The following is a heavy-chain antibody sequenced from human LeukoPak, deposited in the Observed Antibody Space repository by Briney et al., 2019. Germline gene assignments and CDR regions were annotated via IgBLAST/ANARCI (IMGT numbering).Heavy chain of an antibody. CDR3: ARDMGYDSSGPDAFDI. Sequence: GGSLRLSCAASGFTFSSYAMHWVRQAPGKGLEWVAVISYDGSNKYYADSVKGRFTISRDSSKNTLYLQMNSLRAEDTAVYYCARDMGYDSSGPDAFDIWGQGTMVTVSS. CDR1: GFTFSSYA. J-gene: IGHJ3*02. CDR2: ISYDGSNK. V-gene: IGHV3-30-3*01. D-gene: IGHD3-22*01.